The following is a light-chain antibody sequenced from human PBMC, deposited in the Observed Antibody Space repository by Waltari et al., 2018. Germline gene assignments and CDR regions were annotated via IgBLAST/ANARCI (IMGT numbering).Light chain of an antibody. V-gene: IGLV1-40*01. CDR3: QSYDSSLRGV. CDR2: GNS. CDR1: SSNTGAGYD. J-gene: IGLJ2*01. Sequence: QSVLTQPPSVSGAPGQRVTISCTGSSSNTGAGYDVNWYQQLPGTAPKPLLYGNSNRPSGVPDRFSGSKSGTSASLAITGLQAEDEADYYCQSYDSSLRGVFGGGTKLTVL.